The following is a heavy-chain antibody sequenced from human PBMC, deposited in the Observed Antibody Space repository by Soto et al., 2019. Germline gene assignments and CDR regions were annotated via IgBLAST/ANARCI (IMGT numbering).Heavy chain of an antibody. D-gene: IGHD3-10*01. J-gene: IGHJ4*02. CDR2: IKSKTDGGTT. Sequence: EVQLVESGGGLVKPGGSLRLSCAASGFTFSNAWMSWVRQAPGKGLEWVGRIKSKTDGGTTDYAAPVKGRFTISRDDSKNTLYLQMNSLKTEDTAVYYCTTDRIDGSGSYCYGYWGQGTLVTVSS. CDR1: GFTFSNAW. V-gene: IGHV3-15*01. CDR3: TTDRIDGSGSYCYGY.